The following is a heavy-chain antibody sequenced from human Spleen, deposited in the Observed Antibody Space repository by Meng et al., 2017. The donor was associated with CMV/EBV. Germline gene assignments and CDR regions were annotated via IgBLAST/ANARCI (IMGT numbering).Heavy chain of an antibody. Sequence: GESLKISCAASGFTFSPYSANWVRQAPGKGLEWVSSISSSSSYIYYADSVKGRFTISRDNAKNSLYLQMNSLRAEDTAVYYCACKGYIYGDDAFDIWGQGTMVTVSS. D-gene: IGHD5-18*01. CDR3: ACKGYIYGDDAFDI. CDR1: GFTFSPYS. V-gene: IGHV3-21*01. CDR2: ISSSSSYI. J-gene: IGHJ3*02.